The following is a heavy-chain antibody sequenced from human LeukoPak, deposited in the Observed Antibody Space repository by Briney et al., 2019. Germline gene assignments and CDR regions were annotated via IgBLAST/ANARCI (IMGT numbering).Heavy chain of an antibody. CDR2: ISWNSGSI. V-gene: IGHV3-9*01. Sequence: GGSLRLSCAASGFTFSNHAMHWVRQAPGKGLEWVSGISWNSGSIGYADSVKGRFTISRDNAKNSLYLQMNNLRAEDTALYYCAKDYDSSGYHEAYFDYWGQGTLVTVSS. CDR3: AKDYDSSGYHEAYFDY. J-gene: IGHJ4*02. D-gene: IGHD3-22*01. CDR1: GFTFSNHA.